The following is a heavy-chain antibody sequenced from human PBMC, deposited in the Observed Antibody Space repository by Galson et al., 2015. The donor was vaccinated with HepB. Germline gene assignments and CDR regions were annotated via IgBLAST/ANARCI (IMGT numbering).Heavy chain of an antibody. J-gene: IGHJ6*03. V-gene: IGHV4-61*02. CDR1: GGSISSGSYY. CDR3: ARATGDRIFIDYYYYYMDV. CDR2: IYTSGST. D-gene: IGHD7-27*01. Sequence: TLSLTCTVSGGSISSGSYYWSWIRQPAGTGLEWIGRIYTSGSTNYNPSLKSRVTMSVDTSKNQFSLKLSSVTAADTAVYYCARATGDRIFIDYYYYYMDVWGQGTPVTVSS.